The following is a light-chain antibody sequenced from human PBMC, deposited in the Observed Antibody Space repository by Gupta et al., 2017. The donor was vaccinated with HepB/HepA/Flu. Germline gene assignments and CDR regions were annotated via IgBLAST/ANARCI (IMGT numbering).Light chain of an antibody. J-gene: IGKJ1*01. Sequence: IVLTQSPGTLSLSPGERATLSCRASQSVSSSYLAWYQQKPGQAPRLLLYGASSRATGIPDRFSGSGSGTDFTLTSSRLEAEDFAVYYCQQYGSSPWTFGQGTKVEIK. CDR1: QSVSSSY. CDR2: GAS. CDR3: QQYGSSPWT. V-gene: IGKV3-20*01.